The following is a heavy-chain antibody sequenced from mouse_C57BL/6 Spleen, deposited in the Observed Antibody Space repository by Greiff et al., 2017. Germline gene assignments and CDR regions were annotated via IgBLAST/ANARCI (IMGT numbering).Heavy chain of an antibody. D-gene: IGHD2-4*01. CDR3: ARQEGYYDYDGYWYFDV. CDR1: GFTFSSYG. Sequence: DVQLVESGGDLVKPGGSLKLSCAASGFTFSSYGMSWVRQTPDKRLEWVATISSGGSYTYYPDSVKGRFTISRDNAKNTLYLQMSSLKSEDTAMYYCARQEGYYDYDGYWYFDVWGTGTTVTVSS. J-gene: IGHJ1*03. CDR2: ISSGGSYT. V-gene: IGHV5-6*01.